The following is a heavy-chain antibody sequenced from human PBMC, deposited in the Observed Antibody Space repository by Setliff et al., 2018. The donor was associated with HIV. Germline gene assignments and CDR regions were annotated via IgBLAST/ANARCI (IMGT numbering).Heavy chain of an antibody. CDR3: ARDKGPPPVVHLDY. J-gene: IGHJ4*02. CDR1: GFTFSDYY. Sequence: LRLSCAASGFTFSDYYMSWIRQAPGKGLEWVSYISSSGSTIYYADSVKGLFTISRDNAKNSLYLQMNSLRAEDTAMYYCARDKGPPPVVHLDYWGQGTLVTVSS. D-gene: IGHD3-10*02. CDR2: ISSSGSTI. V-gene: IGHV3-11*01.